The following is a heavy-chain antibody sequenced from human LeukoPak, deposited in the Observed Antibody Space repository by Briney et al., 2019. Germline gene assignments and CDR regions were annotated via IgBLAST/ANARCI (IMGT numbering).Heavy chain of an antibody. V-gene: IGHV1-69*05. CDR1: VGTFSSYA. CDR2: IIPILGTA. CDR3: ARSGYSYGGQIDY. J-gene: IGHJ4*02. Sequence: GASVKVSCKASVGTFSSYAISWVRHAPGQGLECMGSIIPILGTANYAKKYQGRVAITTDEHTSTAYMELSRLRSEDTAVHYCARSGYSYGGQIDYGGQGTLVTVSS. D-gene: IGHD5-18*01.